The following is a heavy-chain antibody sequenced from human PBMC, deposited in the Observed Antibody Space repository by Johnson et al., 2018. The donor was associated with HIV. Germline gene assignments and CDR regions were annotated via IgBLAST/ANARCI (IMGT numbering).Heavy chain of an antibody. CDR1: GFTFNYYG. J-gene: IGHJ3*02. D-gene: IGHD4-17*01. CDR2: VRHDGSNK. Sequence: QVQLVESGGGVVQPGGSLRLSCAASGFTFNYYGIHWVRQAPGKGLEWVAFVRHDGSNKYYADYVQGRFPISRDNSKNTLYLQMNSLRVEDTAVYYCAKGADYADYEGAFDIWGQGTMVTVSS. CDR3: AKGADYADYEGAFDI. V-gene: IGHV3-30*02.